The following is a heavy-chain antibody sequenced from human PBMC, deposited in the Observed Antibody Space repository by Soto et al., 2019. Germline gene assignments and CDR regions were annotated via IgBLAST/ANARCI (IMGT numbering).Heavy chain of an antibody. CDR2: ISGSSGYT. J-gene: IGHJ6*02. Sequence: QVQLVESGGCLVKPGGYLRLSCAASGFSFSDSYMSWVRQAPGKGLEWVAYISGSSGYTGYADSVKGRFTISRDNAKNSLYLQMNSLRVEDTAVYYCARDRGGYGPPDVWGQGTTVTVSS. CDR1: GFSFSDSY. V-gene: IGHV3-11*06. CDR3: ARDRGGYGPPDV. D-gene: IGHD3-10*01.